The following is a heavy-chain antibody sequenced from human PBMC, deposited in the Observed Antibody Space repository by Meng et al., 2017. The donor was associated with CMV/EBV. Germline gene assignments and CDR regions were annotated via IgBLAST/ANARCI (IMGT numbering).Heavy chain of an antibody. CDR2: ISSSGSTI. CDR1: GFTFSSYE. J-gene: IGHJ6*02. CDR3: AREDDILTGDYYYYYGMDV. V-gene: IGHV3-48*03. D-gene: IGHD3-9*01. Sequence: GGSLRLSCAASGFTFSSYEMNWVRQAPGKGLEWVSYISSSGSTIYYADSVKGRFTISRDNAKNSLYLQMNSLRAEDTAVYYCAREDDILTGDYYYYYGMDVWGQGTTVTVSS.